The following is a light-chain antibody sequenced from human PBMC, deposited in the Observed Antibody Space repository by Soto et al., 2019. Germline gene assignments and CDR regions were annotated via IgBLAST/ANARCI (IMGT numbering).Light chain of an antibody. CDR1: TSDVGGYNY. V-gene: IGLV2-14*01. J-gene: IGLJ1*01. CDR2: EVT. CDR3: GVWDSSMTTYV. Sequence: SVLTQPASVSGSLGQSITISCTGTTSDVGGYNYVSWYQQHPGKAPILMIYEVTNRPSGVSNRFSGSKSGNTASLTISGLQVEEEAEYYCGVWDSSMTTYVFGPGTKVNV.